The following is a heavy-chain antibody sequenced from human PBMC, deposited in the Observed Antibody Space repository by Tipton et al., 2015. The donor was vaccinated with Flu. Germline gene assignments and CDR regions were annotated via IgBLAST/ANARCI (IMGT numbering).Heavy chain of an antibody. J-gene: IGHJ5*02. Sequence: TLSLTCGVYGESFSGYYWSWIRQSPGKGLEWIGEISHSGSTHYNPSLKSRLTVSVDTSENQFSLKLTSVTAADTAVYYCARRDYSNYVSEPKNWFDPWGQGILVTVSS. CDR1: GESFSGYY. CDR2: ISHSGST. V-gene: IGHV4-34*01. D-gene: IGHD4-11*01. CDR3: ARRDYSNYVSEPKNWFDP.